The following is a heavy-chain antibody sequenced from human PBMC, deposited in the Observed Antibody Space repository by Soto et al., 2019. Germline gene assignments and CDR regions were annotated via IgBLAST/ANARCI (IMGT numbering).Heavy chain of an antibody. Sequence: SETKCLTYTFSGCYISSILYYLGWIRPPPGKGLEWIGSIYYSGSTYYNPSLKSRVTISVDTSKNQFSLKLSSVTAADTAVYYCANEHKSITIFEVGGMDVWGQGTTVTVSS. CDR2: IYYSGST. CDR3: ANEHKSITIFEVGGMDV. CDR1: GCYISSILYY. J-gene: IGHJ6*02. V-gene: IGHV4-39*01. D-gene: IGHD3-3*01.